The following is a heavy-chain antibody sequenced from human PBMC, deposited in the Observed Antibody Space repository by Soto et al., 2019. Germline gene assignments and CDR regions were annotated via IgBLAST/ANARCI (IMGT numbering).Heavy chain of an antibody. J-gene: IGHJ3*02. CDR3: ATGLIRRYYLYDALDI. V-gene: IGHV4-59*01. CDR1: GGSISSYY. D-gene: IGHD3-22*01. Sequence: SETLSLTCTFSGGSISSYYWSWIRQPPGKGLEWIGYIYYNVNTNYNPSLKSRVTISVDTSKNQFSLKLSSVTAADTAVYYCATGLIRRYYLYDALDIWGQGTRVTVSS. CDR2: IYYNVNT.